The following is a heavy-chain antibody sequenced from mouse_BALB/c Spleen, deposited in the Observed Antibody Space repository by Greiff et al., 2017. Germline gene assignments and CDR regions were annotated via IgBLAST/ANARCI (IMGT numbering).Heavy chain of an antibody. V-gene: IGHV1S81*02. J-gene: IGHJ2*01. D-gene: IGHD2-2*01. Sequence: VQLQQSGAELVKPGASVKLSCKASGYTFTSYYMYWVKQRPGQGLEWIGEINPSNGGTNFNEKFKSKATLTVDKSSSTAYMQLSSLTSEDSAVYYCTTYGSFDYWGQGTTLTVSS. CDR2: INPSNGGT. CDR1: GYTFTSYY. CDR3: TTYGSFDY.